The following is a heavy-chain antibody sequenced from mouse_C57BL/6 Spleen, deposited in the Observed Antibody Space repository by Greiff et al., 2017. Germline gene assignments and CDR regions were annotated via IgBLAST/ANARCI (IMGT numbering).Heavy chain of an antibody. CDR1: GYTFTDYY. CDR2: INPNNGGT. CDR3: ARSREIFVDY. V-gene: IGHV1-26*01. Sequence: EVQLQQSGPELVKPGASVKISCKASGYTFTDYYMNWVKQSHGKSLEWIGDINPNNGGTSYNQKFKGKATLTVDKSSSTAYMELRGLTSEDSAVYYCARSREIFVDYWGQGTSVTVSS. J-gene: IGHJ4*01.